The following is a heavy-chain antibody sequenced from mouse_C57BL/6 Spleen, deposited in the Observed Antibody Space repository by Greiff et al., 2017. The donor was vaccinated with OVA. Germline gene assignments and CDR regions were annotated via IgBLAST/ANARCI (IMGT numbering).Heavy chain of an antibody. J-gene: IGHJ3*01. CDR3: ARVGPLAY. CDR2: ISDGGSYT. Sequence: EVKLVESGGGLVKPGGSLKLSCAASGFTFSSYAMSWVRQTPEKRLEWVATISDGGSYTYYPDNVKGRFTISRDNAKNNLYLQMSHLKSEDTAMYYCARVGPLAYWGQGTLVTVSA. CDR1: GFTFSSYA. V-gene: IGHV5-4*03.